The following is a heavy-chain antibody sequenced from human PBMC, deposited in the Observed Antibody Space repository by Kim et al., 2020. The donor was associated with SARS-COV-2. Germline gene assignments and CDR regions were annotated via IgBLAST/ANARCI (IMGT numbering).Heavy chain of an antibody. CDR2: ISYDGSNK. CDR1: GFTFSSYG. CDR3: AKDEREVGELLTVG. J-gene: IGHJ4*02. Sequence: GGSLRLSCAASGFTFSSYGMHWVRQAPGKGLEWVAVISYDGSNKYYADSVKGRFTISRDNSKNTLYLQMNSLRAEDTAVYYCAKDEREVGELLTVGWGQGTLVTVSS. V-gene: IGHV3-30*18. D-gene: IGHD1-26*01.